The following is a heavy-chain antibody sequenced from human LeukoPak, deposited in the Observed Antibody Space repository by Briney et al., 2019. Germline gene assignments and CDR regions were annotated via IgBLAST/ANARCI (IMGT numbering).Heavy chain of an antibody. J-gene: IGHJ5*01. Sequence: PGGSLRLSCAASGFTFTSNWMSWFRQAPGKGPEWVAHIKQDGSEKYYVDSVKGRFTISRDNAKNSLYLEMNRLRDDDTGVYYCATAIAMAGDSWGQGTLVTVSS. D-gene: IGHD6-19*01. V-gene: IGHV3-7*01. CDR1: GFTFTSNW. CDR3: ATAIAMAGDS. CDR2: IKQDGSEK.